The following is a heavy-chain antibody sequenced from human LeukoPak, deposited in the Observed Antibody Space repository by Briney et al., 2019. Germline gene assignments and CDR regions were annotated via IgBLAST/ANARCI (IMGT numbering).Heavy chain of an antibody. CDR1: GFTFSSYS. D-gene: IGHD2-15*01. Sequence: GGSLRLSCAASGFTFSSYSMNWVRQAPGKGLVWLSYISSSSGTIYYADSVKGRFTISRDNAKNSLYLQMNSLRAEDTAVYYCARVYWVYWGQGTLVTVSS. J-gene: IGHJ4*02. CDR3: ARVYWVY. CDR2: ISSSSGTI. V-gene: IGHV3-48*01.